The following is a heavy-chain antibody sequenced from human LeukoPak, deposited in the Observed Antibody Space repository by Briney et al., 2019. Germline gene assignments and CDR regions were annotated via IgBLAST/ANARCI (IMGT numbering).Heavy chain of an antibody. V-gene: IGHV3-74*01. J-gene: IGHJ3*02. CDR2: INSDGSST. Sequence: GGSLRLSCAASGFTFSSYWMHWVRQAPGKGLVWVSRINSDGSSTSYADSVKGRFTISRDNAKNTLYLQMNSLRAEDMALYYCAKEGYYDSSGSPGRGGGAFDIWGQGTMVTVSS. CDR1: GFTFSSYW. CDR3: AKEGYYDSSGSPGRGGGAFDI. D-gene: IGHD3-22*01.